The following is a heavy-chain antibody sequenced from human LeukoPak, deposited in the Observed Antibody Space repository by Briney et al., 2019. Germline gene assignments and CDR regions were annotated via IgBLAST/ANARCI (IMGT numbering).Heavy chain of an antibody. CDR1: GDSVSSINGA. D-gene: IGHD6-19*01. CDR2: TYYRSKVYF. V-gene: IGHV6-1*01. Sequence: SQTLSLTCAVSGDSVSSINGAWNWIRQSPSRGLEWVGRTYYRSKVYFDYAESLKNRVTISPDTSKNQSSLQLNSVIPEDTAIYYCTRDLGNTGWYTFDFWGQGTLVTVSS. CDR3: TRDLGNTGWYTFDF. J-gene: IGHJ4*02.